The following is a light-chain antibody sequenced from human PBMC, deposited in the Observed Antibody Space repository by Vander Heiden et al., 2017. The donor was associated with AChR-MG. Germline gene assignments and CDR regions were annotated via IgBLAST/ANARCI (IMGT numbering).Light chain of an antibody. CDR3: QQYGSSPRT. CDR2: GAS. J-gene: IGKJ2*01. V-gene: IGKV3-20*01. Sequence: EIVLTQSPGTLSFSPGDRATLSCRASQSVRSNYLAWFHQIPGQAPRLLIYGASKRATGIPDRFSGSGSGTDFTLTISRLEPEDFAVYYCQQYGSSPRTFGQGTKLEI. CDR1: QSVRSNY.